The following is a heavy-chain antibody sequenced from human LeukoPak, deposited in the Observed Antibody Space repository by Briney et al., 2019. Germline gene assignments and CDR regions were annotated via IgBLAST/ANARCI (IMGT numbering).Heavy chain of an antibody. Sequence: SETLSLTCTVSGGSISSYYWSWIRQPAGKGLEWIGRIYTSGSTNYNPSLKSRVTMSVGTSKNQFSLKLSSVTAADTAVYYCARATHYGGKRGYYFDYWAREPWSPSPQ. CDR1: GGSISSYY. D-gene: IGHD4-23*01. J-gene: IGHJ4*02. V-gene: IGHV4-4*07. CDR3: ARATHYGGKRGYYFDY. CDR2: IYTSGST.